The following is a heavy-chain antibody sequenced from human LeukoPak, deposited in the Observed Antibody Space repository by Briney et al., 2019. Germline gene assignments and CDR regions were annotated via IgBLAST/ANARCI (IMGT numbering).Heavy chain of an antibody. V-gene: IGHV4-34*01. Sequence: SETLSLTCAVYGGSFSGYYWSWIRQPQGKGLEWIGEINHSGSTNYNPSLKSRVTISVDTSKNQFSLKLSSVTAADTAVYYCARHAPPDYDFWSGYDTWGQGTLVTASS. D-gene: IGHD3-3*01. CDR2: INHSGST. CDR1: GGSFSGYY. J-gene: IGHJ5*02. CDR3: ARHAPPDYDFWSGYDT.